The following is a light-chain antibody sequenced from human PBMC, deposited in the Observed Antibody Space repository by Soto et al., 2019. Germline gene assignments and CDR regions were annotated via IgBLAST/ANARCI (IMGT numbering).Light chain of an antibody. CDR2: GSS. CDR1: ENVGTN. J-gene: IGKJ4*01. CDR3: QQYNNWGLS. V-gene: IGKV3D-15*01. Sequence: IVLTQSPATLSVSPGERVTLSCRASENVGTNLAWYQQRPGQPPRLLIYGSSTRATGISATFSGSGSRTEFTLTISSLQSEDSAVYYCQQYNNWGLSFGGGTKVDI.